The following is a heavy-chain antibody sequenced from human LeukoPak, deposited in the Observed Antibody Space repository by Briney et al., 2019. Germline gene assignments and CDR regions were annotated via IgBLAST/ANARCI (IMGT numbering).Heavy chain of an antibody. CDR1: GASISSSY. D-gene: IGHD3-22*01. J-gene: IGHJ3*02. CDR2: IYYNGNT. CDR3: VRGNYDNRGYSNAFDI. V-gene: IGHV4-59*01. Sequence: SETLSPTCTVSGASISSSYWSWIRQPPGERLEWSGFIYYNGNTNSNPSLKSRVTISADTSKNQFSLKLTSVTAADTAVYYCVRGNYDNRGYSNAFDIWGQGTMVTVSS.